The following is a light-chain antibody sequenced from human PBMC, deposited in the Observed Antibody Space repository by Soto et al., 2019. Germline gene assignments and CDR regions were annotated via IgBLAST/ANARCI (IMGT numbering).Light chain of an antibody. CDR3: SSYTSSSTLV. Sequence: QSALTQPASVSGSPGQSITISCTGTSSDVGGYNHVSWYQQHPGKAPKLMIYDVSNRPSGVSNRFSGSKSGNTAFLTISGLQAEDEADYYCSSYTSSSTLVFGGGTQLTVL. CDR2: DVS. CDR1: SSDVGGYNH. V-gene: IGLV2-14*01. J-gene: IGLJ2*01.